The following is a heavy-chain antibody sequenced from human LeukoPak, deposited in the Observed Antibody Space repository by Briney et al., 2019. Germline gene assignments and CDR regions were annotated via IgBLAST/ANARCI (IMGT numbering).Heavy chain of an antibody. CDR2: ISYDGSNK. V-gene: IGHV3-30*04. J-gene: IGHJ3*02. CDR3: ADDLIVGATSDAFDI. Sequence: GGSLRLSCAASGFTFSSYAMHWVRQAPGKGLEWVAVISYDGSNKYYADSVKGRFTISRDNSKNTLYLQMNSLRAEDTAVYYCADDLIVGATSDAFDIWGQGTMVTVSS. D-gene: IGHD1-26*01. CDR1: GFTFSSYA.